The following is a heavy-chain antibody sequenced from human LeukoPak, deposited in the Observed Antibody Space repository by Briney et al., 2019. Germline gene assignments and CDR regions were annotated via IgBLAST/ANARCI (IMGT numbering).Heavy chain of an antibody. CDR3: ARGGPSTGQWLVQYYYDMDV. D-gene: IGHD6-19*01. CDR1: GFTFSTYA. V-gene: IGHV3-23*01. J-gene: IGHJ6*02. Sequence: GGSLRLSCAASGFTFSTYAMSWVRRAPGKGLEWVSAISGSGGGTYYAVSVKGRFTISRDNSKNTLYLQMNSLRAEDTAVYYCARGGPSTGQWLVQYYYDMDVWGQGTTVTVSS. CDR2: ISGSGGGT.